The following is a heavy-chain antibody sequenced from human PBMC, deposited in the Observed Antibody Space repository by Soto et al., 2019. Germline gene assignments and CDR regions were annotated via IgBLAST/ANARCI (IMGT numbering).Heavy chain of an antibody. V-gene: IGHV3-23*01. CDR1: GVTFTNYA. Sequence: EVQLLESGGGLVQPGGSLRLSCAASGVTFTNYAMTWVRQAPGKGLEWVSISSGSGSGGSTNYADSVKGRFTISRDTAKNTLYLQMNSLRVEDTAVYYCAKDRDDYRNYVFDYWGQGTLVTVSS. CDR3: AKDRDDYRNYVFDY. D-gene: IGHD4-4*01. J-gene: IGHJ4*02. CDR2: SSGSGSGGST.